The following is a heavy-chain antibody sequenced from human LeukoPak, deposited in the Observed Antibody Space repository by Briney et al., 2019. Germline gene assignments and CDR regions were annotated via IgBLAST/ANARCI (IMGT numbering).Heavy chain of an antibody. CDR1: GFTFSSYA. CDR2: ISYDGSNK. V-gene: IGHV3-30*04. Sequence: GRSLRLSCAASGFTFSSYAMHWVRQAPGKGLEWVAVISYDGSNKYYADSVKDQLTISRDNSKNTLYLQINSLRAEDTAVYYCAMVYGDVDYWGQGTLVSVSS. J-gene: IGHJ4*02. CDR3: AMVYGDVDY. D-gene: IGHD4-17*01.